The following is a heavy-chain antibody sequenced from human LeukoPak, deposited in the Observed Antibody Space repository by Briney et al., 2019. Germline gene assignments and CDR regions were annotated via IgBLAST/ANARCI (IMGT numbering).Heavy chain of an antibody. CDR1: GFAFDDYG. V-gene: IGHV3-20*04. J-gene: IGHJ4*02. D-gene: IGHD6-13*01. CDR3: AKSLAAAGRMYFDY. Sequence: GGSLRLSCAASGFAFDDYGMSWVRQAPGKGLEWVAGINWNGGSTSYAASVKGRFTNSRDNSKNTLYLPMNSLRAEDTAVYYCAKSLAAAGRMYFDYWGQGNMVTVSS. CDR2: INWNGGST.